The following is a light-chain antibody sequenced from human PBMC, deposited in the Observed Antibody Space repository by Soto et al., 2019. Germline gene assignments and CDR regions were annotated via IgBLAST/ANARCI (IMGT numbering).Light chain of an antibody. CDR2: GAS. CDR1: QSVGRN. V-gene: IGKV3-15*01. J-gene: IGKJ4*01. Sequence: EIVMTQSPATLSVSPGERATLSCRASQSVGRNLDWYQQKPGQAPRLLIYGASTRATGIPARFSGSGSETEFTLTISSLQSEDFAIYSCQQYNHWPPLTFGGGTKVEIK. CDR3: QQYNHWPPLT.